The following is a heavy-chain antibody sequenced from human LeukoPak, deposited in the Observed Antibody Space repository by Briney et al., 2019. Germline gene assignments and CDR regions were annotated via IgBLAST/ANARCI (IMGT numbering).Heavy chain of an antibody. J-gene: IGHJ3*02. CDR1: GGSISSYY. Sequence: KPSETLSLTCTVSGGSISSYYRSWIRQPPGKGLEWIGFIDYSGSSNYNPSLKSRVTISADPSTNHFSLNLTSVTAADTAVYFCARDHPVADWAPDIWGRGTMVTVSS. CDR2: IDYSGSS. D-gene: IGHD3-9*01. CDR3: ARDHPVADWAPDI. V-gene: IGHV4-59*01.